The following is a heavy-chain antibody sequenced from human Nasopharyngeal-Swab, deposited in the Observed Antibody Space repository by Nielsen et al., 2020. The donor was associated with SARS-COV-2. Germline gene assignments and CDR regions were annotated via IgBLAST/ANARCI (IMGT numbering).Heavy chain of an antibody. CDR3: ARRLKPAAMPGGFDP. J-gene: IGHJ5*02. CDR1: GGSFSGYY. V-gene: IGHV4-34*01. CDR2: INHSGST. D-gene: IGHD2-2*01. Sequence: SETLSLTCAVYGGSFSGYYWRWIRQPPGKGLEWIGEINHSGSTNYNPSLKSRVTISVDTSKNQFSLKLSSVTAADTAVYYCARRLKPAAMPGGFDPWGQGTLVTVSS.